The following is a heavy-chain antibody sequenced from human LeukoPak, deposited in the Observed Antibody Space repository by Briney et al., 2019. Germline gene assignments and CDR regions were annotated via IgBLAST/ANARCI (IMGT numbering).Heavy chain of an antibody. CDR1: GGSFSGYY. J-gene: IGHJ4*02. V-gene: IGHV3-15*01. Sequence: PSETLSLTCAVYGGSFSGYYWSWVRQAPGKGLEWVGRIKNKGDGGTTDYVAPVRGRFTISRDDKKNTLYLQMNSLKTEDTAVYYCTTDPRYWGQGTLVTVSS. CDR2: IKNKGDGGTT. CDR3: TTDPRY.